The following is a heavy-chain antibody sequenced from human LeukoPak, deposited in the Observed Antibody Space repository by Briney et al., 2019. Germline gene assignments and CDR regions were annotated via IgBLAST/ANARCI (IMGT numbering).Heavy chain of an antibody. CDR3: AAGYYDSSGYYPHAFDI. CDR2: IVVGSGNT. J-gene: IGHJ3*02. D-gene: IGHD3-22*01. Sequence: GTSVKVSCKASGFTFTSSAMQWVRQARGQRLEWIGWIVVGSGNTNYAQKFQERVTITRDMSTSTAYMELSSLRSEDTAVYYCAAGYYDSSGYYPHAFDIWGQGIMVTVSS. CDR1: GFTFTSSA. V-gene: IGHV1-58*02.